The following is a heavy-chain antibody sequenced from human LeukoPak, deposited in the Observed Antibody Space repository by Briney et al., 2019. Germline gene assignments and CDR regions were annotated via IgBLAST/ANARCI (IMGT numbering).Heavy chain of an antibody. D-gene: IGHD1-1*01. V-gene: IGHV3-48*03. J-gene: IGHJ6*02. CDR1: GFTFSSYE. CDR3: ARDVSPYNWNGVWGAPYYYYGMDV. Sequence: GGSLRLSCAASGFTFSSYEMNWVRQAPGKGLEWVSYISSSGSTIYYADSVKGRFTISRDNAKNSLYLQMNSLRAEDTAVYYCARDVSPYNWNGVWGAPYYYYGMDVWGQGTTVTVSS. CDR2: ISSSGSTI.